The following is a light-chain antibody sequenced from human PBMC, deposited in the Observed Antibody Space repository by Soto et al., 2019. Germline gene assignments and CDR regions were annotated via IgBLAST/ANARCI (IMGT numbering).Light chain of an antibody. CDR2: DAS. Sequence: EIVFTQSPATLSLSPGERATLSCRASQSVSSYLAWYQQKPGQAPRLLIYDASNRATVIPARFSGSGSGTDFNLTISSLEPEDFAVYYCQQRSNWPPAFGGGTKVEIK. V-gene: IGKV3-11*01. CDR1: QSVSSY. CDR3: QQRSNWPPA. J-gene: IGKJ4*01.